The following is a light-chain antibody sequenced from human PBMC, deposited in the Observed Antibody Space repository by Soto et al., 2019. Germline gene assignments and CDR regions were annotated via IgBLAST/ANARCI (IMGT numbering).Light chain of an antibody. CDR3: QQYNPYSPWT. CDR1: QSITGW. CDR2: KAS. V-gene: IGKV1-5*03. J-gene: IGKJ1*01. Sequence: DIQMTQSPSTLSSSVGDRVTITCRAIQSITGWLAWFQQKPGKAPKLLISKASSLQSGVPSRFSGSGSGTEFTLTISSLQPDDFATYYCQQYNPYSPWTFGQGTKVDIK.